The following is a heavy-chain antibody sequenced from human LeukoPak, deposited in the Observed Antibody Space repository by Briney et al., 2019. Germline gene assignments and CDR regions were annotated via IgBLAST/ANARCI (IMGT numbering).Heavy chain of an antibody. V-gene: IGHV4-4*09. Sequence: PSETLSLTCTVSGGSISSYYWSWIRQPPGKGLEWIGYIYTSGSTNYTPSLKSRVTISVDTSKNQFSLKLSSVTAADTAVYYCARHVRSYDILTGYPKNWFDPWGQGTLVTVSS. D-gene: IGHD3-9*01. J-gene: IGHJ5*02. CDR1: GGSISSYY. CDR2: IYTSGST. CDR3: ARHVRSYDILTGYPKNWFDP.